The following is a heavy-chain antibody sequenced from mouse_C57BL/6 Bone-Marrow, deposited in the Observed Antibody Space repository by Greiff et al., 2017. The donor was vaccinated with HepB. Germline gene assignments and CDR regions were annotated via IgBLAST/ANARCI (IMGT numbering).Heavy chain of an antibody. D-gene: IGHD2-3*01. CDR3: ARRWLLDY. CDR1: GFTFSSYG. CDR2: ISSGGSYT. J-gene: IGHJ2*01. Sequence: EVQGVESGGDLVKPGGSLKLSCAASGFTFSSYGMSWVRQTPDRRLEWVATISSGGSYTYYPDSVKGRFTISRDNAKNTLYLQMSSLKSEDTAMYYCARRWLLDYRGQGTTLTVSS. V-gene: IGHV5-6*01.